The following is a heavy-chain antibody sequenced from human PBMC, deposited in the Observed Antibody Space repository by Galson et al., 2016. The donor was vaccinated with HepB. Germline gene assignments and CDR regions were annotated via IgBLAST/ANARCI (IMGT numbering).Heavy chain of an antibody. CDR2: ISNTSPTT. CDR3: ARDRGVESGGSWYSTYFDY. Sequence: SLRLSCAVSGFSLSHYGMSWVRLAPGRGLEWISFISNTSPTTYYADSVRGRFTTSRDNAQNSLYLEMDGLRAEDTAVYYCARDRGVESGGSWYSTYFDYWGQGTLVTVSS. CDR1: GFSLSHYG. V-gene: IGHV3-48*04. D-gene: IGHD2-15*01. J-gene: IGHJ4*02.